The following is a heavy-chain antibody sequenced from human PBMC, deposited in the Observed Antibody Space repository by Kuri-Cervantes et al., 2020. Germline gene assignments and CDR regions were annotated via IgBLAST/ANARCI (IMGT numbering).Heavy chain of an antibody. D-gene: IGHD3-9*01. J-gene: IGHJ5*02. V-gene: IGHV4-61*08. Sequence: SETLSLTCTVSGGSISSGDYYWSWIRQPPGKGLEWIGYIYYSGSTNYNPSLKSRVTISVDTSKNQFSLKLSSVTAADTAVYYCAKSSNYDILTGYTSWGQGTLVTVSS. CDR1: GGSISSGDYY. CDR3: AKSSNYDILTGYTS. CDR2: IYYSGST.